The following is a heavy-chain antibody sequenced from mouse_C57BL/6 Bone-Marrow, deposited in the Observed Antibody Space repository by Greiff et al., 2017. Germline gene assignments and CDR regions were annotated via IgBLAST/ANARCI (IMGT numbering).Heavy chain of an antibody. CDR3: ATNYYGSSYYFDY. Sequence: DVMLVESGGGLVQPGGSLSLSCAASGFTFTDYYMSWVRQPPGKALEWLGFIRNKANGYTTEYSASVKGRFTISRDNYQSILDLQMNALRADDSATYYCATNYYGSSYYFDYWGQGTTLTVSS. CDR1: GFTFTDYY. V-gene: IGHV7-3*01. D-gene: IGHD1-1*01. J-gene: IGHJ2*01. CDR2: IRNKANGYTT.